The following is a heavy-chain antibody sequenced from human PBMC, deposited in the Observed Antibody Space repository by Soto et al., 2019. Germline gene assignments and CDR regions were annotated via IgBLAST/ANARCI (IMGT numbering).Heavy chain of an antibody. D-gene: IGHD3-10*01. J-gene: IGHJ4*02. CDR3: AREKLWFGDPPGFDY. Sequence: QVQLQESGPGLVKPSQTLSLTCTVSGGSISSGGYYWSWIRQHPGKGLEWIGYMYYSGSTYYHPSLKSRVTISVDTSKNQFSLKLSSVTAADTAVYYCAREKLWFGDPPGFDYWGQGTLVTVSS. CDR1: GGSISSGGYY. V-gene: IGHV4-31*03. CDR2: MYYSGST.